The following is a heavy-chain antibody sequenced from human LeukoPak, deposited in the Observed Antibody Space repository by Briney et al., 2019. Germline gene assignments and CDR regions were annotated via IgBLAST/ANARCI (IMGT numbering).Heavy chain of an antibody. CDR1: GFIVSSNY. V-gene: IGHV3-66*01. CDR2: IYSGGHT. J-gene: IGHJ4*02. Sequence: GGPLRLSCAASGFIVSSNYMSWVRQAPGKGLECVSVIYSGGHTYYADSVKGRFTISRDNSKNTLYLQMNSLRVEDTAVYYCAVATIYYLDYWGQGTLVTVSS. D-gene: IGHD5-12*01. CDR3: AVATIYYLDY.